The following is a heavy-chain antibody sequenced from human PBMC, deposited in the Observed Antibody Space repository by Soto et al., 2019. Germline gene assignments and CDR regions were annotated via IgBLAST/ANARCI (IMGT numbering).Heavy chain of an antibody. CDR3: AKDRNYPRDQFHY. CDR1: GFTFNNYG. Sequence: PGGSLRLSCAASGFTFNNYGMHWVRQAPGKGLEWVAVIWYDGSHESYADSVKGRFTISRDNSKNTIFLHMDSLRAEDTAVYYCAKDRNYPRDQFHYWGQGTLVTVSS. J-gene: IGHJ4*02. D-gene: IGHD1-7*01. V-gene: IGHV3-33*06. CDR2: IWYDGSHE.